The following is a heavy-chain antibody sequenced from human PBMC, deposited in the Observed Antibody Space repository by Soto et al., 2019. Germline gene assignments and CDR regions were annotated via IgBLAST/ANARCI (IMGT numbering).Heavy chain of an antibody. V-gene: IGHV1-18*04. CDR3: ARVVGGIPVAGSWNWFDP. J-gene: IGHJ5*02. CDR2: ISTYNGNT. D-gene: IGHD6-19*01. CDR1: GYTFTSYS. Sequence: GASVKVSCKASGYTFTSYSLSWVRHAPGQGLECMGWISTYNGNTNYAQNLQGRVTMTTDISTNTAYMELRSLRSDDTAVYYCARVVGGIPVAGSWNWFDPWGQGTLVTV.